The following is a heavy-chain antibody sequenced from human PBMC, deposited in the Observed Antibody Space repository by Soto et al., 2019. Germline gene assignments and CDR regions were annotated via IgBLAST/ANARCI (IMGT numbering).Heavy chain of an antibody. CDR3: AKALGTVVVAAPLDY. D-gene: IGHD2-15*01. CDR2: ISGSGGST. J-gene: IGHJ4*02. Sequence: GGSLRLSCAASGFTFSSYAMSWVRQAPGKGLEWVSAISGSGGSTYYADSVKGRFTISRDNSKNTLYLQMNSLRAEDTAVYYCAKALGTVVVAAPLDYWGQGTLGTAPQ. CDR1: GFTFSSYA. V-gene: IGHV3-23*01.